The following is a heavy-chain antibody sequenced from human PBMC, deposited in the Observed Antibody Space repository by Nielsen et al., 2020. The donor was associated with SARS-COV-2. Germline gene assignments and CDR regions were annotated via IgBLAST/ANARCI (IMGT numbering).Heavy chain of an antibody. CDR1: GFTFSSYW. Sequence: GESLKISCAASGFTFSSYWMNWVRQAPGKGLEWVAVIWYDGSNKYYADSVKGRFTISRDNSKNTLYLQMNSLRAEDTAVYYCASMGPNWGCLDYWGQGTLVTVSS. V-gene: IGHV3-33*08. J-gene: IGHJ4*02. CDR2: IWYDGSNK. D-gene: IGHD7-27*01. CDR3: ASMGPNWGCLDY.